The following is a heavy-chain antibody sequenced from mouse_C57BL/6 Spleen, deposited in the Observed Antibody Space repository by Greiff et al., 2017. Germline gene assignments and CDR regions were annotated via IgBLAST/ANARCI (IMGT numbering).Heavy chain of an antibody. CDR1: GYTFTSYW. Sequence: QVQLQQPGTELVKPGASVKLSCKASGYTFTSYWMHWVKQRPGQGLEWIGNINPSNGGTNYNEKFKSKATLTVDKSSSTAYMQLSSLTSEDSAVCYCARWITTVVARYFDVWGTGTTVTVSS. CDR3: ARWITTVVARYFDV. J-gene: IGHJ1*03. CDR2: INPSNGGT. D-gene: IGHD1-1*01. V-gene: IGHV1-53*01.